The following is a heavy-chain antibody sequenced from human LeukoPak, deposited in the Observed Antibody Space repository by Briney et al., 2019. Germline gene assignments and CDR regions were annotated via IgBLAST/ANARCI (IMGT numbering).Heavy chain of an antibody. D-gene: IGHD2-2*01. CDR3: ASRYCSSTTCPLDAFDI. Sequence: PGGSLRLSCAASGFTFSSYSMNWVRQAPGRGLEWVSSITSSGSYIYYADSVKGRFTISRDNAKNSLYLQMNSLRAEDTAVYYCASRYCSSTTCPLDAFDIWGQGTMVTVSS. J-gene: IGHJ3*02. CDR2: ITSSGSYI. CDR1: GFTFSSYS. V-gene: IGHV3-21*01.